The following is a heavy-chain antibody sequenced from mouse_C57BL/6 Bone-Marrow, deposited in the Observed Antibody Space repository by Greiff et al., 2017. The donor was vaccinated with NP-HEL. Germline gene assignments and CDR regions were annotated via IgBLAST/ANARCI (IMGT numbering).Heavy chain of an antibody. D-gene: IGHD2-3*01. CDR1: GYTFTSYW. CDR3: AKYDGYLSFDV. Sequence: VQLQQPGAELVKPGASVQMSCKASGYTFTSYWLTWVKQRPGQGLEWIGDIYPGSGSTNYNEKFKSKATLTVDTSSSTAYMQLSSLTSEDSAVYYCAKYDGYLSFDVWGTGTTVTVSS. CDR2: IYPGSGST. V-gene: IGHV1-55*01. J-gene: IGHJ1*03.